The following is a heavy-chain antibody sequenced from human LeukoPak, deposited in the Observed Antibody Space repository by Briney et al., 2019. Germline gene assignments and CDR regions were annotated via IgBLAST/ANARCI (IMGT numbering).Heavy chain of an antibody. CDR2: IYYSGST. V-gene: IGHV4-39*01. CDR3: ARLDRPGSLDY. Sequence: SETLSLTCTVSGGSISSSSYSWGWIRQPPGKGLEWIGSIYYSGSTYYNPSLKSRVTISVDTSKNQFSLKLSSVTAADTAVYYCARLDRPGSLDYWGQGTLVTVSS. J-gene: IGHJ4*02. CDR1: GGSISSSSYS. D-gene: IGHD3/OR15-3a*01.